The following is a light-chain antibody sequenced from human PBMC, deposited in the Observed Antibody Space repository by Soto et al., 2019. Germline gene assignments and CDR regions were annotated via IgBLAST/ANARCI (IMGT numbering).Light chain of an antibody. CDR3: QQYVHWPPGT. Sequence: EIVLTQSPGTLSFSPGERATLSCKASQSVTSTYLAWYQQRPGQAPRLLIYDTSTRAAGIAARFSGSGSGTEFTLTISSLQSEDLAVYYCQQYVHWPPGTFGQGTKVDIK. V-gene: IGKV3-15*01. CDR1: QSVTSTY. J-gene: IGKJ1*01. CDR2: DTS.